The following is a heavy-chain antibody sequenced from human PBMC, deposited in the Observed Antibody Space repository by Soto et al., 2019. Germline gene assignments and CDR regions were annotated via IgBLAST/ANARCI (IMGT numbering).Heavy chain of an antibody. D-gene: IGHD6-13*01. CDR3: AKDLDLARGIAAAGTFDP. CDR2: ISGSGGST. J-gene: IGHJ5*02. V-gene: IGHV3-23*01. Sequence: EVQLLESGGGLVQPGGSLRPSCAASGFTFSSYAMSWVRQAPGKGLEWVSAISGSGGSTYYADSVKGRFTISRDNSKNTLYLQMNSLRAEDTAVYYCAKDLDLARGIAAAGTFDPWGQGTLVTVSS. CDR1: GFTFSSYA.